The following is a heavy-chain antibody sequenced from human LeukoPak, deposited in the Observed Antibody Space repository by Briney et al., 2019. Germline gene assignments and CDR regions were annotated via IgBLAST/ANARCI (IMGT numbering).Heavy chain of an antibody. CDR1: GFTFSSYA. Sequence: GGSLRLSCAASGFTFSSYAMTWVRQAPGKGLEWVSSIDASGGSTYYADSVKGRFTISRDNSKNTFYLQMNTLRADDTAVYYCAKGSGSGWYGWFAPWGQGALVTVSS. D-gene: IGHD6-19*01. CDR2: IDASGGST. V-gene: IGHV3-23*01. CDR3: AKGSGSGWYGWFAP. J-gene: IGHJ5*02.